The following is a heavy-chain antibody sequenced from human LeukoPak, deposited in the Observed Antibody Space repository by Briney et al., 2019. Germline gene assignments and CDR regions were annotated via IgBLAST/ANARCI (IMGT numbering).Heavy chain of an antibody. CDR2: IYHSGST. D-gene: IGHD3-10*01. CDR1: GGSISSGGYY. CDR3: ARGKPKSWFGESTPGY. J-gene: IGHJ4*02. Sequence: PSETLSLTCTVSGGSISSGGYYWSWIRQPPGKGLEWIGYIYHSGSTYYNPSLKSRVTISVDRSKNQFSLKLNSVTAADTAVYCCARGKPKSWFGESTPGYWGQGTLVTVSS. V-gene: IGHV4-30-2*01.